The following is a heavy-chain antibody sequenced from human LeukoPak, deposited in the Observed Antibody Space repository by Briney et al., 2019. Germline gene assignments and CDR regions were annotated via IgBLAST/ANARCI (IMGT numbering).Heavy chain of an antibody. Sequence: SETLSLTCTVSGGSLSSSSYYWGWLRQPPGKGLEWIGSIYYSGSTYYNPSLKSRVTISVDTSKNQFSLKLSSVTAADTAVYYCARELAARPLFDYWGQGTLVTVSS. CDR2: IYYSGST. CDR3: ARELAARPLFDY. D-gene: IGHD6-6*01. CDR1: GGSLSSSSYY. V-gene: IGHV4-39*07. J-gene: IGHJ4*02.